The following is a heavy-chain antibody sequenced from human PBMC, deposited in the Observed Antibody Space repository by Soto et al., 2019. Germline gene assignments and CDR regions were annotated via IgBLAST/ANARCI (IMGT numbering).Heavy chain of an antibody. CDR1: GVFFSSFS. D-gene: IGHD3-16*01. V-gene: IGHV4-59*01. Sequence: QVQLLEAGPGLVKPSETLSLTCTVSGVFFSSFSWSWIRQAPGKGLEWIGYLYNSGNTKYNPSLKSRVTMSVDLSNNQFSLNLRSVTAADTAVYYCARTTLNMGWGDAFDIWGQGTTVSVSS. CDR2: LYNSGNT. J-gene: IGHJ3*02. CDR3: ARTTLNMGWGDAFDI.